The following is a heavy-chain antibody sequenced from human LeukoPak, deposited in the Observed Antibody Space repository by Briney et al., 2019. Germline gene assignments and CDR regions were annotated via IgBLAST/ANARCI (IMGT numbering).Heavy chain of an antibody. V-gene: IGHV3-30*02. J-gene: IGHJ5*02. Sequence: GGSLRLSCAASGFTFSSYEMNWVRQAPGKGLEWVAFISYDGRNQDYAGSVKGRFTVSRDNSKNTLYLQVNSLRPEDTAMYYCAKDAYSSGWYNWFDPWGQGTLVTVSS. D-gene: IGHD6-19*01. CDR1: GFTFSSYE. CDR2: ISYDGRNQ. CDR3: AKDAYSSGWYNWFDP.